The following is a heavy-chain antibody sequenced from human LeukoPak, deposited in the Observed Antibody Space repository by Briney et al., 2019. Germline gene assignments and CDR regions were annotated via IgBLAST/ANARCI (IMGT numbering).Heavy chain of an antibody. Sequence: TPSETLSLTCTVSGGSISGHHWSWIRQPPGKELEWIGYIYYNGGTSYNPSLKSRVTISVDTSKNQFSLHLNAVTAADTAVYYCARDSAARSDLWGRGTLVTVAS. J-gene: IGHJ2*01. D-gene: IGHD2-15*01. CDR3: ARDSAARSDL. CDR2: IYYNGGT. CDR1: GGSISGHH. V-gene: IGHV4-59*11.